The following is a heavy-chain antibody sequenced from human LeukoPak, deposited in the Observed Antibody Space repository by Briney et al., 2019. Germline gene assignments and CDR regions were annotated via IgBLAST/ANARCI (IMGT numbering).Heavy chain of an antibody. CDR2: IIPILGIA. Sequence: SVKVSCKASGGTFSSYAISWGRQAPGQGLEWMGRIIPILGIANYAQKFQGRVTITADKSTSTAYMELSSLRSEDTAVYYCASQNPLYSGSPNLAFDIWGQGTMVTVSS. D-gene: IGHD1-26*01. CDR3: ASQNPLYSGSPNLAFDI. V-gene: IGHV1-69*04. CDR1: GGTFSSYA. J-gene: IGHJ3*02.